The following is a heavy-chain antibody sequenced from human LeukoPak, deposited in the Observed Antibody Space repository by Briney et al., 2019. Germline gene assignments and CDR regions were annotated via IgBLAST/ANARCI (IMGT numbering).Heavy chain of an antibody. J-gene: IGHJ3*01. Sequence: GGSLRLSCAASGFTFSSYWMSWVRQAPGKGLEWVANIKEDESQRHYGDSVKGRFTISRDNAKNSLYLQMNSLRAEDTAVFYCARRRYGEAFDVWGQGTMVTGSS. CDR3: ARRRYGEAFDV. D-gene: IGHD3-9*01. CDR1: GFTFSSYW. V-gene: IGHV3-7*01. CDR2: IKEDESQR.